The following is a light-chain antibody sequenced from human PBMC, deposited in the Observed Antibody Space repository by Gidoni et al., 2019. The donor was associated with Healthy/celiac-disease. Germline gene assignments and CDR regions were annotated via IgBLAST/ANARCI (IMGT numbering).Light chain of an antibody. CDR3: SSYTSSSTLNVV. CDR2: EVS. V-gene: IGLV2-14*01. J-gene: IGLJ2*01. Sequence: QSALTQPASVSGSPGQSITISCTGTSSDVGGYNYVSWYQQHPGKAPKLMIYEVSNRHSGVSNRFSGSKSGNTASLTISGLQAEDDADYYCSSYTSSSTLNVVFGGGTKLTVL. CDR1: SSDVGGYNY.